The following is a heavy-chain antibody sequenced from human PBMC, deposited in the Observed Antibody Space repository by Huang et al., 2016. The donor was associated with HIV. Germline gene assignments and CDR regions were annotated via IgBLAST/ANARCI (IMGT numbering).Heavy chain of an antibody. Sequence: EVQLVESGGGLVQPGGSLRLSCAASGFSISSYWRPWVRKAPGKGLVWVSRINSDGSSTSYADSVKGRFTISRDNAKNTLYLQMNSLRAEDTAVYYCARDPRIQSWLNFFDYWGQGTLVSVSS. CDR1: GFSISSYW. CDR2: INSDGSST. V-gene: IGHV3-74*01. CDR3: ARDPRIQSWLNFFDY. J-gene: IGHJ4*02. D-gene: IGHD3-22*01.